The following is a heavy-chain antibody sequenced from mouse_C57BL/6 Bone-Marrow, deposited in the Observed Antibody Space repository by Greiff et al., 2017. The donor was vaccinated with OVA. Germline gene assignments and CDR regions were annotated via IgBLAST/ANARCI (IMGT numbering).Heavy chain of an antibody. V-gene: IGHV1-81*01. J-gene: IGHJ4*01. Sequence: VKLMESGAELARPGASVKLSCKASGYTFTSYGISWVKQRTGQGLEWIGEIYPRSGNTYYNEKFKGKATLTADKSSSTAYMELRSLTSEDSAVYFCASGEDAMDYWGQGTSVTVSS. CDR2: IYPRSGNT. CDR3: ASGEDAMDY. CDR1: GYTFTSYG.